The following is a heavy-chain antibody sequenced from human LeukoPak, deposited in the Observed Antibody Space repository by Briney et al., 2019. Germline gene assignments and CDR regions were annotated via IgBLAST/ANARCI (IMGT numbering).Heavy chain of an antibody. CDR3: AKDNAGNLDY. D-gene: IGHD6-13*01. CDR2: ISGDGGSI. Sequence: PGGSLRLSCAASGFTFDDYAMHWVRQAPGKGLAWVSLISGDGGSIYYADSVKGRFTISRDNSKNSLYLQMNSLRTEDTALYYCAKDNAGNLDYWGQGTLVTVSS. J-gene: IGHJ4*02. CDR1: GFTFDDYA. V-gene: IGHV3-43*02.